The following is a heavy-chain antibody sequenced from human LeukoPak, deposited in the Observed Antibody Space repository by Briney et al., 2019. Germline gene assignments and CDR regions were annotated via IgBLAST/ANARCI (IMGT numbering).Heavy chain of an antibody. D-gene: IGHD6-19*01. CDR1: GFTFSSYA. CDR2: ISGSGGST. Sequence: GGSLRLSCAASGFTFSSYAMSWVRQAPGEGLEWVSAISGSGGSTYYADSVKGRFTISRDNSKNTLYLQMNSLRAEDTAVYYCAKSRWLVRRLYDFDCWGQGTLVTVSS. V-gene: IGHV3-23*01. J-gene: IGHJ4*02. CDR3: AKSRWLVRRLYDFDC.